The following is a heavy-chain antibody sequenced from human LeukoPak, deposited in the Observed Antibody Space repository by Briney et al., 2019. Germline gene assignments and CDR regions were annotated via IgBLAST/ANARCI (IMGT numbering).Heavy chain of an antibody. J-gene: IGHJ4*02. CDR1: GYTFTSYG. V-gene: IGHV1-18*01. CDR3: ARDLGYCSSTSCYAYFDY. D-gene: IGHD2-2*01. CDR2: ISAYNGNT. Sequence: GASVKVSCKASGYTFTSYGISWVRQAPGQGLEWMGWISAYNGNTNYAQKLQGRVTMTTDTSTSTAYMELRSLRSDDTAVYYCARDLGYCSSTSCYAYFDYWGQGTLVTVSS.